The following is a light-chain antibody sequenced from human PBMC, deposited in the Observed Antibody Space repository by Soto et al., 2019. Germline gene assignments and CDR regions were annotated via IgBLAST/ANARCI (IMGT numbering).Light chain of an antibody. CDR2: GAS. Sequence: EIVLTQSPGTLSLSPGERATFSCRASQTVISNYLAWYQQKPAQAPRLLIYGASSRATGIPDRFSGSGSGTDFTLTICRLEPEDFAVYYCQQNDNSLFTFGPGTKVEIK. J-gene: IGKJ3*01. CDR1: QTVISNY. CDR3: QQNDNSLFT. V-gene: IGKV3-20*01.